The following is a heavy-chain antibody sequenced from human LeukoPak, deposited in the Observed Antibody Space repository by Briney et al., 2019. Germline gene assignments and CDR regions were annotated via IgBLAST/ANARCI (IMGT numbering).Heavy chain of an antibody. J-gene: IGHJ4*02. V-gene: IGHV3-30-3*01. CDR3: ATLQYHTDLFDY. CDR2: ISYDGSNK. CDR1: EFTFSSYA. D-gene: IGHD4-11*01. Sequence: PGGSLRLSCVASEFTFSSYAMHWVRQAPGKGLEWVAVISYDGSNKYYADSVKGRFTISRDNSKNTLDLQMSSLRAEDTAVYYCATLQYHTDLFDYWGQGTLVTVSS.